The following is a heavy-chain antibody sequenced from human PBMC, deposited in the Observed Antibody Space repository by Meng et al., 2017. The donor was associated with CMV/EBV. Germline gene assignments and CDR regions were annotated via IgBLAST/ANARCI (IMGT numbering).Heavy chain of an antibody. D-gene: IGHD3-10*01. CDR2: IIPILGIA. J-gene: IGHJ6*02. CDR1: GGTFSSYT. CDR3: ARESGSGSYYIHYGMDV. V-gene: IGHV1-69*04. Sequence: SVKVSCKASGGTFSSYTISWVRQAPGQGLEWMGRIIPILGIANYAQKFQGRVTITADKSTSTAYMELSSLRSEDTAVYYCARESGSGSYYIHYGMDVWGQGTTVTVSS.